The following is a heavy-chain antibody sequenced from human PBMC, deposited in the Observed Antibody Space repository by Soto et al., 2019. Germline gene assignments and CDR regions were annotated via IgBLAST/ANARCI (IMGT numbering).Heavy chain of an antibody. D-gene: IGHD2-15*01. Sequence: SGPTLVNPTETLTLTCTVSGFSLSNARMGVSWIRQPPGKALEWLAHIFSNDEKSYSTSLKSRLTISKDTSKSQVVLTMTNMDPVDTATYYCARTPCSGGSCYSRAPFDYWGQGTLVTSPQ. CDR3: ARTPCSGGSCYSRAPFDY. CDR2: IFSNDEK. CDR1: GFSLSNARMG. V-gene: IGHV2-26*01. J-gene: IGHJ4*02.